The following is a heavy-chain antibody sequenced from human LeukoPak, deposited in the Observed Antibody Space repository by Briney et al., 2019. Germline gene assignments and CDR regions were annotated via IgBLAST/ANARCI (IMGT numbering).Heavy chain of an antibody. Sequence: GRSLRLSCAASGFTFSSYGMHWVRQAPGKGLEWVAVIWYDGSNKCYADSVKGRFTISRDNSKNTLYLQMNSLRAEDTAEYYCARGQWLHDFYGMDVWGQGTTVTVSS. CDR1: GFTFSSYG. V-gene: IGHV3-33*01. CDR3: ARGQWLHDFYGMDV. J-gene: IGHJ6*02. D-gene: IGHD3-22*01. CDR2: IWYDGSNK.